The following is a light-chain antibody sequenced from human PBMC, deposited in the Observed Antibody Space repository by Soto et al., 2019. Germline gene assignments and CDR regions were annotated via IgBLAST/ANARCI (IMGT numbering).Light chain of an antibody. V-gene: IGKV1-5*03. CDR2: KAS. CDR3: QHYNSYPWT. Sequence: DIQMTQSPSTLSASLGDRVTITCRASQRISDWLAWYQQKPGKAPKLLIYKASGLESGVPSRFNGSGSGTEFTLTISSLQPDDFAAYYCQHYNSYPWTFGQGTKVDIK. CDR1: QRISDW. J-gene: IGKJ1*01.